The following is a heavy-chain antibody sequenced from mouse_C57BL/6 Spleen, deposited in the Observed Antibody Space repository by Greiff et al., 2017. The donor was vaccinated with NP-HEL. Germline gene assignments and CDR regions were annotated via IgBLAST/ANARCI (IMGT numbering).Heavy chain of an antibody. CDR3: ARSSMDY. J-gene: IGHJ4*01. CDR1: GYTFTRYT. CDR2: INPSSGYT. V-gene: IGHV1-4*01. Sequence: QVQLQQSGAELARPGASVKMSCKASGYTFTRYTMHWVQQRPGQGLEWIGYINPSSGYTKYNQKFKDKATLTADKSSSTAYMQLSSLTSEDSAVYYCARSSMDYWGQGTSVTVSS.